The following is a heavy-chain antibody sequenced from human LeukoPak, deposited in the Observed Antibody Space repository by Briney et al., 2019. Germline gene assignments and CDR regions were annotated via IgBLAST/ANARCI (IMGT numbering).Heavy chain of an antibody. CDR1: GYTFTTYY. CDR3: ARATPDTVLVGRPYLSTFDY. Sequence: GASVKVSCKASGYTFTTYYMHWVGQAPGQGLDWMGIINPSGGSTSYAQNFQGRVTMTRDTSTSTVYMELSSLRSENTAVYYCARATPDTVLVGRPYLSTFDYWGQGTQVTVST. J-gene: IGHJ4*02. CDR2: INPSGGST. D-gene: IGHD4-17*01. V-gene: IGHV1-46*01.